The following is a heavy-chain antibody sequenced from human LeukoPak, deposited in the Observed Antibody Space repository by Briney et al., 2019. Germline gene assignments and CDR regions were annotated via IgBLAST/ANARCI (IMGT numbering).Heavy chain of an antibody. CDR3: ARDDGGGGDAFDI. V-gene: IGHV4-59*01. J-gene: IGHJ3*02. CDR1: GGSISSYY. CDR2: IYYSGST. Sequence: PSETLSLTCTVSGGSISSYYWSWIRQPPGKGLEWIGHIYYSGSTNYNPSLKSRVTISVDTSKNQFSLKLSSVTAADTAVYYCARDDGGGGDAFDIWGQGTMVTVSS. D-gene: IGHD2-15*01.